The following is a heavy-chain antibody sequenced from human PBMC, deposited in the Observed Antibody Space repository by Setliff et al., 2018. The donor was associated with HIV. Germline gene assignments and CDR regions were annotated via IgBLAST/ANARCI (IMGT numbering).Heavy chain of an antibody. V-gene: IGHV4-38-2*01. J-gene: IGHJ3*02. CDR3: ARVVPREVAPGGFDI. CDR1: GYSVSSGYY. CDR2: IYYSGST. D-gene: IGHD5-12*01. Sequence: PSETLSLTCAVSGYSVSSGYYWGWIRQPPGKGLEWIASIYYSGSTYYAPSLKSRVTISVDTSKNQFSLKLTSVTAADTAVYFCARVVPREVAPGGFDIWGQGTKVTVSS.